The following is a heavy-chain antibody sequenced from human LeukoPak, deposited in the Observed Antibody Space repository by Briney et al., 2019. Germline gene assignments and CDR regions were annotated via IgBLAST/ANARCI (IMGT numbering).Heavy chain of an antibody. J-gene: IGHJ4*02. CDR1: GFTFSNAW. CDR3: TKDKRALNAIDY. CDR2: ISGNGRGT. Sequence: GGSLRLSCAASGFTFSNAWMSWVRQAPGKGLEWVSAISGNGRGTYYPDSVKGRFTVSRDNSKNMLYLQMTSLRAEDTAIYYCTKDKRALNAIDYWGQGILVTVSS. V-gene: IGHV3-23*01. D-gene: IGHD1-1*01.